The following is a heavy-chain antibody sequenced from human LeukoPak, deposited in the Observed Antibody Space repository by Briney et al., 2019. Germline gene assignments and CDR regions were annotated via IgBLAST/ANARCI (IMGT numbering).Heavy chain of an antibody. D-gene: IGHD3-10*01. J-gene: IGHJ4*02. Sequence: GGSLRLSCAASGFTVSSNYMSWVRQAPGKGLEYVSAITTNGGSTYYAKSVKGRFTISRDNSKNTLYLQMSSLRAEDTAVYFCATPSLGSGSSGSVLNYWGQGTLVTVSS. V-gene: IGHV3-64*01. CDR3: ATPSLGSGSSGSVLNY. CDR1: GFTVSSNY. CDR2: ITTNGGST.